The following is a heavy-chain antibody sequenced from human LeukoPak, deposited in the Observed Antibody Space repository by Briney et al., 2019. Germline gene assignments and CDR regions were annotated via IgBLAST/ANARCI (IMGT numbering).Heavy chain of an antibody. V-gene: IGHV4-39*07. CDR1: GGSISSSSYY. Sequence: SETLSLTCTVSGGSISSSSYYWGWIRQPPGKGLEWIGSIYYSGSTYYNPSLKSRVTISVDTSKNQFSLKLSSVTAADTAVYYCARAFSSWYERNFDYWGQGTLVTVSS. CDR3: ARAFSSWYERNFDY. CDR2: IYYSGST. J-gene: IGHJ4*02. D-gene: IGHD6-13*01.